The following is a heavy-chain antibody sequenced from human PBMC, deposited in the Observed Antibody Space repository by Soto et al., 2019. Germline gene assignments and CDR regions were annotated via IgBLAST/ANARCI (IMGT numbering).Heavy chain of an antibody. CDR3: ARVTIVVVIIDY. V-gene: IGHV4-30-4*01. CDR2: IYYSGST. CDR1: GGSISSGDYY. D-gene: IGHD3-22*01. Sequence: SETLSLTCTVSGGSISSGDYYWSWIRQPPGKGLEWIGYIYYSGSTYYNPSLKSRVTISVDTSKNQFSLKLSSVTAADTAVYYCARVTIVVVIIDYWGQGTLVTVSS. J-gene: IGHJ4*02.